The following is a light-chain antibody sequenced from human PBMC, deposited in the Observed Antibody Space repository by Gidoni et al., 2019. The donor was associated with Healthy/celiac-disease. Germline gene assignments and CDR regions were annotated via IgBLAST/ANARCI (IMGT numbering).Light chain of an antibody. CDR2: DAS. V-gene: IGKV3-11*01. CDR3: QQRSNWPPT. CDR1: QSVSSY. Sequence: PATLSLSPGERATLSCRASQSVSSYLAWYQQKPGQAPRLLIYDASNRATGIPARFSGSGSGTDFTLTISSLEPEDFAVYYCQQRSNWPPTFGGGTKVEIK. J-gene: IGKJ4*01.